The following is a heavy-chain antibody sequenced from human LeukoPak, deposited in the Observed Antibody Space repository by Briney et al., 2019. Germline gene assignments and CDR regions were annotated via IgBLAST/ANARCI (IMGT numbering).Heavy chain of an antibody. D-gene: IGHD1-26*01. V-gene: IGHV4-59*08. J-gene: IGHJ4*02. Sequence: SETLSLTCTVSGGSISSYYWSWIRQPPGKGLEWIGYIYYSGSTNYNPSLKSRVTISVDTSKNQFSLKLSSVTAADTAVYYCARLEGGATDYWGQGTLVTVSS. CDR2: IYYSGST. CDR3: ARLEGGATDY. CDR1: GGSISSYY.